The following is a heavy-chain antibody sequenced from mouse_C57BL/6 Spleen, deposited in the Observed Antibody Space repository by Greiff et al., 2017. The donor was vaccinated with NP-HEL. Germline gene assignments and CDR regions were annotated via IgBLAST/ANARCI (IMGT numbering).Heavy chain of an antibody. V-gene: IGHV1-18*01. CDR1: GYTFTDYN. D-gene: IGHD2-4*01. CDR3: ARSRCDYDDVLDY. J-gene: IGHJ2*01. CDR2: INPNNGGT. Sequence: EVQLQQSGPELVKPGASVKIPCKASGYTFTDYNMDWVKQSHGTSLEWIGDINPNNGGTIYNQKFKGKATLTVDKSSSTAYMELRSLTSEDTAVYYCARSRCDYDDVLDYWGQGTTLTVSS.